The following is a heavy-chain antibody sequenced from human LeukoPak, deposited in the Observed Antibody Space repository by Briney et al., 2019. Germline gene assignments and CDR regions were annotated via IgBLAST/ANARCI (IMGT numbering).Heavy chain of an antibody. Sequence: PGGSLRLSCAASGFTFSSYNMNWVRQAPGKGLEWVSSISSSSSYMYYADSVKGRFTISRDNAKNSLYLQMNSLRAEDTAVYYCARRSLGGDYWGQGTLVTVSS. V-gene: IGHV3-21*01. D-gene: IGHD3-16*01. CDR2: ISSSSSYM. CDR1: GFTFSSYN. J-gene: IGHJ4*02. CDR3: ARRSLGGDY.